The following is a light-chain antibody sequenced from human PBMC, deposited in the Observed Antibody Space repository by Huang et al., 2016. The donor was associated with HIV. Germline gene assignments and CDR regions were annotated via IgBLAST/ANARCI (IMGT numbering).Light chain of an antibody. CDR3: QQYHGIPWP. J-gene: IGKJ1*01. V-gene: IGKV1-NL1*01. CDR2: ATS. Sequence: DIQMTQSPSSLSASVGDRVTSICVETQGIGNSLAWYQQKPETAPRPLLYATSRLESGVPYRFSGSGSGTHYTLTISTLQPEDIAIYYCQQYHGIPWPFGQGTKVEIK. CDR1: QGIGNS.